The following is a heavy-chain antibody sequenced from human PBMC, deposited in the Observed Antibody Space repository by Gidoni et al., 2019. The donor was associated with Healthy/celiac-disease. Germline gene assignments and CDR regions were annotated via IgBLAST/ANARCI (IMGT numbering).Heavy chain of an antibody. V-gene: IGHV4-61*02. J-gene: IGHJ6*02. D-gene: IGHD6-13*01. CDR2: IYTSGST. CDR1: GGPISSGSYY. CDR3: ARGTSSSWYFDYYYYYGMDV. Sequence: QVQLQESGPGLVKPSQTLSLPCTVSGGPISSGSYYWSWIRQPAGKGLEWIGRIYTSGSTNYNPSLKSRVTISVDTSKNQFSLKLSSVTAADTAVYYCARGTSSSWYFDYYYYYGMDVWGQGTTVTVSS.